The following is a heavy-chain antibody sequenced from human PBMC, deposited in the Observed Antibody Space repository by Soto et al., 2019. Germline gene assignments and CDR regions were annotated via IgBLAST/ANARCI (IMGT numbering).Heavy chain of an antibody. Sequence: KPSETLSLTCTVSGGSISSYYWSWIRQPAGKGLGWIGRIYTSGSTNYNPSLKSRVTMSVDTSKNQFSLKLSSVTAADTAVYYCARAGYYDSSGYYPLDDYWGQGTLVTVSS. CDR3: ARAGYYDSSGYYPLDDY. V-gene: IGHV4-4*07. CDR1: GGSISSYY. D-gene: IGHD3-22*01. J-gene: IGHJ4*02. CDR2: IYTSGST.